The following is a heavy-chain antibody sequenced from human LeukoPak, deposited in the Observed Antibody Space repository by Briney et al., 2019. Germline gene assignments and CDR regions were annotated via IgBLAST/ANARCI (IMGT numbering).Heavy chain of an antibody. CDR2: IYPGDSDI. J-gene: IGHJ5*02. V-gene: IGHV5-51*01. Sequence: GESLKISCKGSGYSFTSYWIGWVRQMPGKGLEWVGIIYPGDSDIRYSPSFQGQVTISADKSISTAYLQWSSLKASDTAMYYCARHYDSSGYSDQANWFDPWGQGTLVTVSS. CDR1: GYSFTSYW. CDR3: ARHYDSSGYSDQANWFDP. D-gene: IGHD3-22*01.